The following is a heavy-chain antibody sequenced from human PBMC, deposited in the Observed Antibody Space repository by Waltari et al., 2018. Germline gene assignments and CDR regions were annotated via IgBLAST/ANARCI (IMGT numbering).Heavy chain of an antibody. D-gene: IGHD3-22*01. CDR2: MYFSGTK. Sequence: VQLQESGPGLVKPSATLSLRCNVSGDSIRSHFWGWIRQAPGKGLEWIGHMYFSGTKDYNPSLKSRVASSIDTSKNHFSLNLRSVTAADTAIYYCARLPRGSVIIGAFDIWGQGTQVTGSS. J-gene: IGHJ3*02. CDR1: GDSIRSHF. CDR3: ARLPRGSVIIGAFDI. V-gene: IGHV4-59*11.